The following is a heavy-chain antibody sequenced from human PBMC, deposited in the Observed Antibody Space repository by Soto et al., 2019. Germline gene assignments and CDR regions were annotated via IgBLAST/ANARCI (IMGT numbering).Heavy chain of an antibody. D-gene: IGHD2-2*01. Sequence: GGSLRLSCAASGFTWMHWVRQRPGKGMEWVSEIDSDGSSTDYADSVKGRFTVSRDNAQNSLFLQMNSLRAEDTAVYYCASLSAPVDHWGQGILVTVS. V-gene: IGHV3-74*01. J-gene: IGHJ4*02. CDR2: IDSDGSST. CDR3: ASLSAPVDH. CDR1: GFTW.